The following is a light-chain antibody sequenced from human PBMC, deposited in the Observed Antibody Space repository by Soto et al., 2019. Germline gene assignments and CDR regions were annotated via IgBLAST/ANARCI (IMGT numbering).Light chain of an antibody. CDR2: EVN. Sequence: QSALTQPASVSGSPGQSISISCSGTSSDVGKYNLVSWYQQHPGKAPKLIVYEVNKRPSGVSNHLSGSKSGNTASLTISGLQAEDEADYYCCSYAGSSTWVFGAGTKLTVL. J-gene: IGLJ3*02. CDR3: CSYAGSSTWV. CDR1: SSDVGKYNL. V-gene: IGLV2-23*02.